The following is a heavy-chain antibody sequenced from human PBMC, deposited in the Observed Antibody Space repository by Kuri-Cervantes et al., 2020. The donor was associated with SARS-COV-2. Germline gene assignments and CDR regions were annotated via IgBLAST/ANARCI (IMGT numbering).Heavy chain of an antibody. CDR1: GYTFTSNA. Sequence: ASVKVSCKAYGYTFTSNATHWVRQAPGQRLEWMGWINADNDNTKYSQKFQGRVSITRDTSASTAYMELGSLRSEDTAVYYCARVQRGDSYYYGMDVWGQGTTVTVSS. CDR2: INADNDNT. V-gene: IGHV1-3*01. D-gene: IGHD2-21*02. J-gene: IGHJ6*02. CDR3: ARVQRGDSYYYGMDV.